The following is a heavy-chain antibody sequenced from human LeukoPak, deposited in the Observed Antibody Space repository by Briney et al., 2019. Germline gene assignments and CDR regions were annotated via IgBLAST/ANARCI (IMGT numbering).Heavy chain of an antibody. J-gene: IGHJ6*02. D-gene: IGHD3-10*01. CDR2: IGTAGDT. V-gene: IGHV3-13*01. Sequence: GWSLRLSCAASGFTFGNYDMYWVRQVTGKGLEWVSAIGTAGDTHYPGSLKGRFTISRENAKNSLYLQMNSLTAGDTAVYYCARAGVTMVRGLDYGMDVWGQGTTVTVSS. CDR1: GFTFGNYD. CDR3: ARAGVTMVRGLDYGMDV.